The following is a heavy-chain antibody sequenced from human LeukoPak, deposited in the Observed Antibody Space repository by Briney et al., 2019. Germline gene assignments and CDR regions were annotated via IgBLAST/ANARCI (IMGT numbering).Heavy chain of an antibody. CDR2: INPNSGGT. CDR3: ARADSGSYTYYFDY. Sequence: ASVKVSCKASGYTFTGYYMHWVRQAPGQGLEWMGWINPNSGGTNYAQKFQGRVTMTRDTSISTAYMELSRLRSDDTALYYCARADSGSYTYYFDYWGQGTLVTVPS. CDR1: GYTFTGYY. V-gene: IGHV1-2*02. J-gene: IGHJ4*02. D-gene: IGHD3-10*01.